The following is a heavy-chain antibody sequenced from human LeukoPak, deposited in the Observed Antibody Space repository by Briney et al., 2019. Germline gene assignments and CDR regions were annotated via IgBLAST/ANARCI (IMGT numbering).Heavy chain of an antibody. V-gene: IGHV4-34*01. CDR2: INHSGIT. CDR1: GGSLSGYY. D-gene: IGHD1-26*01. Sequence: PSETPSVTCAVSGGSLSGYYWSWIPQHPGEGLERIGEINHSGITNYNPSLKSRVTTSLDTPEKQFSLNLRAVTAADTALYYCVSFKVGHDAFDIWGQETMVIVSS. J-gene: IGHJ3*02. CDR3: VSFKVGHDAFDI.